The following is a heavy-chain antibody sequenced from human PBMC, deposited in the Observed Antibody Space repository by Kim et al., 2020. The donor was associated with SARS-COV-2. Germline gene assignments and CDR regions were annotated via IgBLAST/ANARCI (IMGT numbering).Heavy chain of an antibody. J-gene: IGHJ5*02. V-gene: IGHV3-9*01. D-gene: IGHD5-12*01. CDR3: AKDPDGYVFIDWFDP. Sequence: DSVKGRFTISRDNAKNSLYLQMNSLRAEDTALYYCAKDPDGYVFIDWFDPWGQGTLVTVSS.